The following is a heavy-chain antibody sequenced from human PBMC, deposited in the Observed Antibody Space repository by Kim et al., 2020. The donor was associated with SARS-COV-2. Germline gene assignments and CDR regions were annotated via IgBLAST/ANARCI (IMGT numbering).Heavy chain of an antibody. Sequence: TVSLADTVKGRFTISRDNAKNSLYLQMDSLRAEDTAVYYCASLIAARSGYWGQGTLVTVSS. CDR3: ASLIAARSGY. D-gene: IGHD6-6*01. J-gene: IGHJ4*02. V-gene: IGHV3-48*03. CDR2: TV.